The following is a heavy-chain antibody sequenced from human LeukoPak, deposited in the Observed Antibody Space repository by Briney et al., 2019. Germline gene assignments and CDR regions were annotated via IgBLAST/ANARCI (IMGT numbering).Heavy chain of an antibody. CDR1: GGSISSYY. Sequence: SETLSLTCTVPGGSISSYYWSWIRQHPGKGLERIGYIYYSGSTNYNPSLKSRVTISVDTSKNQFSLKLSSVTAADTAVYYCARDKRDGYNFSNWFDPWGQGTLVTVSS. D-gene: IGHD5-24*01. J-gene: IGHJ5*02. CDR2: IYYSGST. CDR3: ARDKRDGYNFSNWFDP. V-gene: IGHV4-59*01.